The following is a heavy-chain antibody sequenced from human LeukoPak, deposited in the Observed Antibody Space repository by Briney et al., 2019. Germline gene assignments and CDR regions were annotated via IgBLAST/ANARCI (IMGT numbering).Heavy chain of an antibody. CDR1: GFTFSSYE. V-gene: IGHV3-48*03. Sequence: GGSLRLSCAASGFTFSSYEMNWVRQAPGKGLEWVSYISSSGSTIYYADSVKGRFTISRDNAKNSLYLQMNSLRAEDTAVYYCVRVYDYVWGSYRYTEGEEEHFDYWGQGTLVTVSS. D-gene: IGHD3-16*02. J-gene: IGHJ4*02. CDR2: ISSSGSTI. CDR3: VRVYDYVWGSYRYTEGEEEHFDY.